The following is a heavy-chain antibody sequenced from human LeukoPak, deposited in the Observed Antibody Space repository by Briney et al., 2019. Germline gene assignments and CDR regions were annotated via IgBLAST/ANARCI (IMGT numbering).Heavy chain of an antibody. J-gene: IGHJ4*02. CDR3: ARPGYCSGGSCYHFDY. D-gene: IGHD2-15*01. CDR2: IYPGDSDT. V-gene: IGHV5-51*01. Sequence: GESVQISCKGSGYSFTSQWIAWVRQMPGKGLEWMGIIYPGDSDTRYSPSFKGHVTISADRSITTAYLQWSSLKASDSAMYYCARPGYCSGGSCYHFDYWGQGTLVTVSS. CDR1: GYSFTSQW.